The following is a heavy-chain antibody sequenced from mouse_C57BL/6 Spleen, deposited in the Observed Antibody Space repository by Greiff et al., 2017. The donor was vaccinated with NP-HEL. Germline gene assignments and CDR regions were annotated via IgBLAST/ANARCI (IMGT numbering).Heavy chain of an antibody. CDR2: ISSGSSTI. V-gene: IGHV5-17*01. CDR3: ARLTGTWFAY. D-gene: IGHD4-1*01. Sequence: EVQVVESGGGLVKPGGSLKLSCAASGFTFSDYGMHWVRQAPETGLEWVAYISSGSSTIYYADTVKGRFTISRDNAKNTLFLQMTSLRSEDTAMYYCARLTGTWFAYWGQGTLVTVSA. J-gene: IGHJ3*01. CDR1: GFTFSDYG.